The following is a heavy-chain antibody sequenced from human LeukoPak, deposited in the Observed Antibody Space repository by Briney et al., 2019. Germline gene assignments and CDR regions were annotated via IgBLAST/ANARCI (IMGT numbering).Heavy chain of an antibody. J-gene: IGHJ6*02. D-gene: IGHD3-10*01. CDR2: INTNTGNP. Sequence: ASVKVSCKASGYTFTSYAMNWVRQAPGKGLEWMGWINTNTGNPKYLQGFPGRFVFSLDTSVSTAYLQTSRLKAEDTDVYYFAGSPFWLCILLQKEYYHGGGIDVGGQGTTVTVSS. V-gene: IGHV7-4-1*02. CDR3: AGSPFWLCILLQKEYYHGGGIDV. CDR1: GYTFTSYA.